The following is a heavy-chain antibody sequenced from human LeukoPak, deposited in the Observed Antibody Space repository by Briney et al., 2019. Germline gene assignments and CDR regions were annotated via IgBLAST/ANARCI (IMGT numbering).Heavy chain of an antibody. CDR3: AKRRDDILTGYNIGVDY. D-gene: IGHD3-9*01. J-gene: IGHJ4*02. Sequence: GGSLRLSCAASGFTFSSYAMSWVRQAPGKGLEWVSAISGSGGSTYYADSVKGRFTISRDNSKNTLYLQMNSLRAEDTAVYYCAKRRDDILTGYNIGVDYWGQGTLVTVSS. CDR2: ISGSGGST. V-gene: IGHV3-23*01. CDR1: GFTFSSYA.